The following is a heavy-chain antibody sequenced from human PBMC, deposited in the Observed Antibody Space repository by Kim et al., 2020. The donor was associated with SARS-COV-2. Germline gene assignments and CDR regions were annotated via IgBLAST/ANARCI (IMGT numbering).Heavy chain of an antibody. Sequence: SETLSLTCTVSGGSISSSSYYWGWIRQPPGKGLEWIGSIYYSGSTYYNPSLKSRVTISVDTSKNQFSLKLSSVTAADTAVYYCARTSLLEWLLLEYYFDYWGQGTLVTVSS. CDR1: GGSISSSSYY. CDR3: ARTSLLEWLLLEYYFDY. V-gene: IGHV4-39*01. CDR2: IYYSGST. D-gene: IGHD3-3*01. J-gene: IGHJ4*02.